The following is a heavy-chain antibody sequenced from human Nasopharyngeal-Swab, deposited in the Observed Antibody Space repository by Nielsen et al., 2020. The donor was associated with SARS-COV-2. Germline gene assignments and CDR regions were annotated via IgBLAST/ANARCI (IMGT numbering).Heavy chain of an antibody. D-gene: IGHD6-6*01. CDR1: GYTFTSYG. Sequence: ASVKVSCKASGYTFTSYGISWVRQAPGQGLEWMGWISAYNGNTNYAQKFQGRVTMTEDTSTDTAYMELSSLRSEDTAVYYCTTGVIAARLLYYYGMDVWGQGTTVTVSS. V-gene: IGHV1-18*04. J-gene: IGHJ6*02. CDR2: ISAYNGNT. CDR3: TTGVIAARLLYYYGMDV.